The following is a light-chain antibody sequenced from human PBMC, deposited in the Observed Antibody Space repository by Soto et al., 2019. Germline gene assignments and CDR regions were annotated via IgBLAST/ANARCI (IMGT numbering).Light chain of an antibody. V-gene: IGKV1-5*03. CDR1: QSVSTW. Sequence: DIQVTQSPPSISTFLLDVVTVTCRASQSVSTWLAWYQQKPGKAPKLLIYKASSLESGVPSTFSGSGSGTEFSLTVSSLQPDDFATYYCLQYESYPLTFGGGTKVDIK. J-gene: IGKJ4*01. CDR3: LQYESYPLT. CDR2: KAS.